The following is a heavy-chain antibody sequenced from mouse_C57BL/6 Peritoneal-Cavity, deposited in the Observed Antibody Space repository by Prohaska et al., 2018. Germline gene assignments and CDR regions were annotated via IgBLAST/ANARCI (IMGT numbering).Heavy chain of an antibody. CDR2: IYPGSGNT. CDR3: ARGASLFDY. J-gene: IGHJ2*01. V-gene: IGHV1-76*01. CDR1: GYTFTDYY. Sequence: QVQLEQSGAELVRPGASVKLSCKASGYTFTDYYINWVKQRPGQGLEWIARIYPGSGNTYYNEKFKGEATLTVEKSCSTADMQLSSLTSEDSAVYCCARGASLFDYWGQGTTLTVSS.